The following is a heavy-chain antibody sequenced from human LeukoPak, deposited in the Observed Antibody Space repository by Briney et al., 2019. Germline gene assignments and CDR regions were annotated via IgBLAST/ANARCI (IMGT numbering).Heavy chain of an antibody. CDR1: GFTLSSYW. J-gene: IGHJ6*02. CDR3: ARGGGLDV. D-gene: IGHD3-16*01. Sequence: GGSLRLSCAASGFTLSSYWMSWVRQAPGKGLEWVASINHNGNVNYYVDSVKGRFTISRDNAKNSLYLQMSNLRAEDTAVYFCARGGGLDVWGQGATVTVSS. CDR2: INHNGNVN. V-gene: IGHV3-7*03.